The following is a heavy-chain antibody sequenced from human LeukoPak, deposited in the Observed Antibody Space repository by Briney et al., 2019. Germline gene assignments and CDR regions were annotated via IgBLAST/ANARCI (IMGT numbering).Heavy chain of an antibody. CDR1: EFTFSTYA. J-gene: IGHJ6*02. D-gene: IGHD3-22*01. V-gene: IGHV3-48*02. CDR2: ISTSSSAI. CDR3: ARGGSGYGDYYYFYGMDV. Sequence: AGGSLRLSCAASEFTFSTYAMNWVRQAPGKGLEWVSYISTSSSAIYYANSVKGRFTISRDNAKNSLYLQMNSLRDEDTAVYYCARGGSGYGDYYYFYGMDVWGQGTTVTVSS.